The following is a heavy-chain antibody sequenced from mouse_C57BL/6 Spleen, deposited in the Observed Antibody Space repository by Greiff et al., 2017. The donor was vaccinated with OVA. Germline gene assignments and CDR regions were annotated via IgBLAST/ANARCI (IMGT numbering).Heavy chain of an antibody. CDR3: ARKIYDGYYPY. D-gene: IGHD2-3*01. CDR1: GYTFTSYW. V-gene: IGHV1-50*01. CDR2: IDPSDSYT. J-gene: IGHJ2*01. Sequence: VQLQQPGAELVKPGASVKLSCKASGYTFTSYWMQWVKQRPGQGLEWIGEIDPSDSYTNYNQKFKGKATLTVDTSSSTAYMQLSSLTSEDSAVYYCARKIYDGYYPYWGQGTTLTVSS.